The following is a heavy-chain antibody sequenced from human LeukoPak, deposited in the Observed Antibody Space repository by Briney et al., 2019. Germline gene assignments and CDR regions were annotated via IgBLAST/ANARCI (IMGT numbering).Heavy chain of an antibody. CDR2: ISTTSSYK. CDR1: GFTFVDYS. V-gene: IGHV3-21*01. D-gene: IGHD3-16*01. Sequence: GGSLRLSCAASGFTFVDYSMNWVRQAPGKGLEWVSSISTTSSYKYYADSVKGRFTISRDNAKNTLYLQMNSLRVEDTAVYYCVCLGLGGLSLDWGQGTLVTVSS. CDR3: VCLGLGGLSLD. J-gene: IGHJ4*02.